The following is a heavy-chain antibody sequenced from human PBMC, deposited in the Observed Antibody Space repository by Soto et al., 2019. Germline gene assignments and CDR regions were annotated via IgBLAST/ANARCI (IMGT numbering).Heavy chain of an antibody. D-gene: IGHD3-3*01. V-gene: IGHV4-4*07. CDR2: IYSSGST. Sequence: SETLSLTCTVSGGSISDHYWTWIRQPAGKGLEWIGRIYSSGSTRYNPSLKSRVSMSVDTSKNQFSLKLISVTAADTAVYYCTRFAGTVSDGMDVWGQGTTVTVS. J-gene: IGHJ6*02. CDR3: TRFAGTVSDGMDV. CDR1: GGSISDHY.